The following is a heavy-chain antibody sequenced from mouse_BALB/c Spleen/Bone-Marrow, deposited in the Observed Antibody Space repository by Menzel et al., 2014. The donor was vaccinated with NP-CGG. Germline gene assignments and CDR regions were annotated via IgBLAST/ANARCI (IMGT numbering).Heavy chain of an antibody. V-gene: IGHV14-3*02. CDR1: GFNIKDTY. Sequence: VQLKESGAELVKPGASVKLSCTASGFNIKDTYMHWVKQRPEQGLEWIGRIDPANGNTKYDPKFQGKATITADTSSNTAYLQLSSLASEDAAVYYCARFAYWGQGTLVTVSA. CDR3: ARFAY. CDR2: IDPANGNT. J-gene: IGHJ3*01.